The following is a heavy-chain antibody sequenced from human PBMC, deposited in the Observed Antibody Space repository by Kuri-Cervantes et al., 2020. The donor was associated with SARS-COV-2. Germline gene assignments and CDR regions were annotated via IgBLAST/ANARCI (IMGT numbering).Heavy chain of an antibody. CDR2: TNPNSGDT. J-gene: IGHJ4*02. CDR3: ARGYYGLDY. V-gene: IGHV1-2*02. Sequence: ASVKVSCKASGYTFTGRYICWVRQAPGQGLEWMGWTNPNSGDTKYTQKFQGRVTMARDTSITTAYMELIGLRSDDTAVYYCARGYYGLDYWGQGSLVTVSS. D-gene: IGHD3-3*01. CDR1: GYTFTGRY.